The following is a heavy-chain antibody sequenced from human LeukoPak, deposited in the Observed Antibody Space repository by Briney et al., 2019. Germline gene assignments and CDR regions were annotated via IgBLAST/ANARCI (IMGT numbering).Heavy chain of an antibody. CDR1: GDSVSSYSGA. CDR2: TYYRSKWYH. CDR3: ARELETGTTFSYFDY. J-gene: IGHJ4*02. V-gene: IGHV6-1*01. Sequence: SQTLSLTCAISGDSVSSYSGAWNWIRQSPSRGLEWLGRTYYRSKWYHDYAVSVKSRITINPDTSMNQFSLQLNSVAPEDTAVYFCARELETGTTFSYFDYWGQGTLVTVSS. D-gene: IGHD1-7*01.